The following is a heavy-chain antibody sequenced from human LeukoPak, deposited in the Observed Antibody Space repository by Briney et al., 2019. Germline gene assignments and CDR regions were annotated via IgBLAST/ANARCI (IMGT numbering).Heavy chain of an antibody. CDR3: ASHAYYDSSGYWTFDI. CDR1: GFTVSSNY. CDR2: IYSGGSI. V-gene: IGHV3-53*04. J-gene: IGHJ3*02. D-gene: IGHD3-22*01. Sequence: PGGSLRLSCAASGFTVSSNYMSWVRRAPGKGLEWVSVIYSGGSIYYADSVKGRFAISRHNSKNTLYLQVNSLRAEDTAVYYCASHAYYDSSGYWTFDIWGQGTMVTVRS.